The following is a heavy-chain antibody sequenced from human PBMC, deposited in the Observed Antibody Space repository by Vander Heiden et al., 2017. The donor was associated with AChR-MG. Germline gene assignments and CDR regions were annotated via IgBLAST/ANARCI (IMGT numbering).Heavy chain of an antibody. CDR2: IKPSGGST. CDR1: CYTFSSYH. Sequence: QVQLVQSGAEVKKPGASVKVSCKASCYTFSSYHMHRVRLAPGQGLEWMGIIKPSGGSTSYAQKFQGRVTMTRDTSTSTVYMELSSLRSEDTAVYYGARASYYYDSSGYWSIDYWGQGTLVTVSS. D-gene: IGHD3-22*01. V-gene: IGHV1-46*01. J-gene: IGHJ4*02. CDR3: ARASYYYDSSGYWSIDY.